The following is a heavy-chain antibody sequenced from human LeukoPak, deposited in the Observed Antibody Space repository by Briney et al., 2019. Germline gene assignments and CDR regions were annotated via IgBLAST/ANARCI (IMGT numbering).Heavy chain of an antibody. J-gene: IGHJ4*02. CDR3: ARSSATATPGLFDY. Sequence: GGSLRLSCAASGFTFSSYWMTWVRQAPGKGLEWVANINQDGSKKYYVDSVKGRFIISRDNAKNSLYLQMNTLRAEDTAVYYCARSSATATPGLFDYWGQGTLVTVSS. CDR2: INQDGSKK. V-gene: IGHV3-7*01. CDR1: GFTFSSYW. D-gene: IGHD1-1*01.